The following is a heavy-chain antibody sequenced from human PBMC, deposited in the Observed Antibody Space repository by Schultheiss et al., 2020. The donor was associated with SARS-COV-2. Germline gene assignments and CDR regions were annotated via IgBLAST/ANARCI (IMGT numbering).Heavy chain of an antibody. J-gene: IGHJ4*02. D-gene: IGHD5-18*01. CDR1: GFTFSSFV. CDR3: ARDLGYSYGYGEDY. Sequence: GGSLRLSCAASGFTFSSFVMHWVRQAPGKGLEWVSYISSSGSTIYYADSVKGRFTISRDNSKNTLYLQMNSLRAEDTAVYYCARDLGYSYGYGEDYWGQGTLVTVSS. CDR2: ISSSGSTI. V-gene: IGHV3-48*01.